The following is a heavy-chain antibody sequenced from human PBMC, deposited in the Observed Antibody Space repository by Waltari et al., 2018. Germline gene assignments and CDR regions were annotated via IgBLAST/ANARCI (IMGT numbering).Heavy chain of an antibody. CDR1: GFTFSTYW. J-gene: IGHJ6*04. CDR2: IKDDGGEK. Sequence: EVQLVESGGGLVQPGQSLRLSCAASGFTFSTYWMTWVRQAPGKGLEWVANIKDDGGEKYYVDSVKGRFTISRDNTKNSLYLQMNSLRAEDTAVYYCARAPYYDFGDYWGKGTTVTVSS. D-gene: IGHD3-3*01. CDR3: ARAPYYDFGDY. V-gene: IGHV3-7*01.